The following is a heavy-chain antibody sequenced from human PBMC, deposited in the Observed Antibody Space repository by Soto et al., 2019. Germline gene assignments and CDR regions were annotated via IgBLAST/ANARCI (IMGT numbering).Heavy chain of an antibody. CDR1: GFTFSSYD. J-gene: IGHJ4*02. CDR2: IGTAGDT. CDR3: ARRCPVRHCTNGAYDY. V-gene: IGHV3-13*01. Sequence: GGSLRLSCAASGFTFSSYDMHWVRQATGKGLEWVSAIGTAGDTYYPGSVKGRFTISRENAKNSLYLQMSSLRAGDTAVYYCARRCPVRHCTNGAYDYWGQAPLVTVSS. D-gene: IGHD2-8*01.